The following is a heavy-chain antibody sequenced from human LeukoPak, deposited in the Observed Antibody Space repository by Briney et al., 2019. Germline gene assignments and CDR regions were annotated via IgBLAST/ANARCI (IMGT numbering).Heavy chain of an antibody. CDR2: IYYSGST. CDR1: GGSIGSYY. V-gene: IGHV4-59*01. J-gene: IGHJ5*02. CDR3: ARLGYCSSTSCLPFDP. Sequence: SETRSLTCTVSGGSIGSYYWSWIRQPPGKGLEWIGYIYYSGSTNYNPSLKSRVTISVETSKNQFSLKLSSVTAADTAVYYCARLGYCSSTSCLPFDPWGQGTLVTVSS. D-gene: IGHD2-2*01.